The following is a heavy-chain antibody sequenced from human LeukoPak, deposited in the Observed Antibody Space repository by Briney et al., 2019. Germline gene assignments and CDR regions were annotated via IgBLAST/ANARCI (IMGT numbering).Heavy chain of an antibody. D-gene: IGHD3-16*01. CDR3: ATPWGTYYYYMDV. V-gene: IGHV3-48*03. CDR2: ISSSGSTI. J-gene: IGHJ6*03. CDR1: GFTFSSYE. Sequence: GGSLRLSCAASGFTFSSYEMNWVRQAPGKGLEWVSYISSSGSTIYYADSVKGRFTISRDNAKNSLYLQMNSLRAEDTAVYYCATPWGTYYYYMDVWGKGTTVTISS.